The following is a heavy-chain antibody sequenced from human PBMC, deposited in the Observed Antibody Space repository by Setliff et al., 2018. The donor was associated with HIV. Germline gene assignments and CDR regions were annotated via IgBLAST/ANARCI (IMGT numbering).Heavy chain of an antibody. Sequence: SETLSLTCNVSGDSIKKRYWTWVRQSPGKGLEWIGYIYYDGRTSTNPSLKDRVTLSIDTYNKQFSLKLTSVTVADTAVYYCVRHSSQWLTFRGAYYFDSWGLGVLVTVSS. CDR1: GDSIKKRY. J-gene: IGHJ4*02. V-gene: IGHV4-59*08. CDR2: IYYDGRT. CDR3: VRHSSQWLTFRGAYYFDS. D-gene: IGHD3-9*01.